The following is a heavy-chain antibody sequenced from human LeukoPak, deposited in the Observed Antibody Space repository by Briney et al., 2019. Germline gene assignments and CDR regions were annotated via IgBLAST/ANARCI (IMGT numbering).Heavy chain of an antibody. V-gene: IGHV3-7*03. CDR3: AKRGVVIRVILVGFHKEAYYFDS. CDR2: INQDESEK. CDR1: GFTLSSHW. Sequence: GGSLRLSCAASGFTLSSHWMSWVRQAPGKGLEWVANINQDESEKYYVDSVKGRFTISRDNPKNTLYLQMNSLRAEDTAVYFCAKRGVVIRVILVGFHKEAYYFDSWGQGALVTVSS. D-gene: IGHD3-22*01. J-gene: IGHJ4*02.